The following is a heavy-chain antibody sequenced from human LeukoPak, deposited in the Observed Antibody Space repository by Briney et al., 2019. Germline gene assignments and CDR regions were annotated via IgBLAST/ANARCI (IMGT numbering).Heavy chain of an antibody. CDR2: IYTSGST. D-gene: IGHD3-22*01. CDR1: GGSISSYY. V-gene: IGHV4-4*07. CDR3: ARASSGYYPAYYYYYGMDV. Sequence: SETLSLTCTVSGGSISSYYWSWIRQPAGKGLEWIGRIYTSGSTNYNPSLKSRVTMSVDTSKNQFSLKLSSVTAADTAVYYCARASSGYYPAYYYYYGMDVWGQGTTVTVSS. J-gene: IGHJ6*02.